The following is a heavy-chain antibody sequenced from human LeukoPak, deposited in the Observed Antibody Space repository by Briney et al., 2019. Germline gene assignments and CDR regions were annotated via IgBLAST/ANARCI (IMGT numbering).Heavy chain of an antibody. Sequence: ASVKVSCKASGGTFSSYAISWVRQAPGQGLEWMGGIIPIFGTANYAQKFQGRVTITADESTSTVYMELSSLRSEDTAVYYCAREGSDSSGYYRFDPWGQGTLVTVSS. CDR3: AREGSDSSGYYRFDP. CDR2: IIPIFGTA. D-gene: IGHD3-22*01. CDR1: GGTFSSYA. J-gene: IGHJ5*02. V-gene: IGHV1-69*13.